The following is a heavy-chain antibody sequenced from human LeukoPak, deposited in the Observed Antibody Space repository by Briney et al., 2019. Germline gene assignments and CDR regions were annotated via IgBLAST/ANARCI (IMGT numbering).Heavy chain of an antibody. CDR2: ISYDGSSK. V-gene: IGHV3-30*14. Sequence: GGCLRLSRSASGFTFSNFALHWVREAPGMGLEWVAAISYDGSSKYYADSVKGRFTISRDNSKNSLYLQMNSLRSDDTALYYCARESESSGWYDYWGQGTLVTVSS. D-gene: IGHD6-19*01. CDR3: ARESESSGWYDY. CDR1: GFTFSNFA. J-gene: IGHJ4*02.